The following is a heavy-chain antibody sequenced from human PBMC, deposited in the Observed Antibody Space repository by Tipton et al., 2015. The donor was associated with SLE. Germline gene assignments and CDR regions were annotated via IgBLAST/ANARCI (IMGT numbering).Heavy chain of an antibody. J-gene: IGHJ4*02. V-gene: IGHV3-30*02. CDR3: AKGYYYDSSGYFDY. D-gene: IGHD3-22*01. CDR1: GFSVRDTY. CDR2: IRYDGSNK. Sequence: SLRLSCAASGFSVRDTYMSWVRQAPGKGLEWVAFIRYDGSNKYYADSVKGRFTISRDNSKNTLYLQMNSLRAEDTAMYYCAKGYYYDSSGYFDYWGQGTLVTVSS.